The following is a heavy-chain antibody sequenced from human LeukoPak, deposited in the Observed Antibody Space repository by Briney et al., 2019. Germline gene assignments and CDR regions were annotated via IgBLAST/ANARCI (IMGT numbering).Heavy chain of an antibody. CDR2: INTDGSDT. CDR1: GFTFSSYW. Sequence: GGSLRLSCAASGFTFSSYWMHWVRQAPGKGLVWVSRINTDGSDTTYADSVKGRFTISRDDSKNTLYLQMNSLRAEDTAMYYCARGLPPVMKYYFDYWGQGTLVTVSS. CDR3: ARGLPPVMKYYFDY. J-gene: IGHJ4*02. D-gene: IGHD4-11*01. V-gene: IGHV3-74*01.